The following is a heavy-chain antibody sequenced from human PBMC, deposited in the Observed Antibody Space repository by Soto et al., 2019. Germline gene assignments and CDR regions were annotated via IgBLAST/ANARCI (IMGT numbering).Heavy chain of an antibody. Sequence: GASVKVSCKGSGYTFTTFNINWVRQATGQGLEWMGWMNPNSGTTGYAQKFQDRITLTRDASITTAYMELNSLTSDDTAVYFCVRYGVAATYWGQGTQVTVSS. J-gene: IGHJ4*02. CDR3: VRYGVAATY. CDR2: MNPNSGTT. V-gene: IGHV1-8*02. CDR1: GYTFTTFN. D-gene: IGHD2-8*01.